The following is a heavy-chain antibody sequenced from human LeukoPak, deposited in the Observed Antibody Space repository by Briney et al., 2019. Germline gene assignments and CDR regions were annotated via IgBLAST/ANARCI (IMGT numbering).Heavy chain of an antibody. CDR3: ARNYYDSSGYYYFDY. D-gene: IGHD3-22*01. Sequence: ASVKVSCKASGYTFTSYGISWVRQAPGQGLEWMGWISAYNGNTNYAQKLQGRVTMTTDTSTSTAYMELRSLRSDDTAVNYCARNYYDSSGYYYFDYWGQGTLVTVSS. CDR2: ISAYNGNT. CDR1: GYTFTSYG. V-gene: IGHV1-18*01. J-gene: IGHJ4*02.